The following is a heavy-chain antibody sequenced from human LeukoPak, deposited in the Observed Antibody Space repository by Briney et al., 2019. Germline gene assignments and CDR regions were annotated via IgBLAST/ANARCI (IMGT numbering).Heavy chain of an antibody. D-gene: IGHD3-3*01. CDR1: GGSISSSDYY. CDR2: IYYSGIT. J-gene: IGHJ6*03. V-gene: IGHV4-31*03. CDR3: ARSPTTIFGVDYMDV. Sequence: SETLSLTCTVSGGSISSSDYYWNWIRQHPEKGLEWIGYIYYSGITYYNPSLKSRIIISVETSENQFSLKLSSVTAADTAVYYCARSPTTIFGVDYMDVWGKGTTVTVSS.